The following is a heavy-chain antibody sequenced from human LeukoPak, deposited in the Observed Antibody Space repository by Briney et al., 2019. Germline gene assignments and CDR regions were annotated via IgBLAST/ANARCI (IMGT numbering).Heavy chain of an antibody. J-gene: IGHJ4*02. Sequence: PSETLSLTCAVSGGPFSGYYWSWIRQPPGKGLEWIGYIYYSGSTNYNPSLKSRVTISVDTSKNQFSLKLSSVTAADTAVYYCARVGYSSGWYSDYWGQGTLVTVSS. CDR3: ARVGYSSGWYSDY. V-gene: IGHV4-59*01. CDR2: IYYSGST. D-gene: IGHD6-19*01. CDR1: GGPFSGYY.